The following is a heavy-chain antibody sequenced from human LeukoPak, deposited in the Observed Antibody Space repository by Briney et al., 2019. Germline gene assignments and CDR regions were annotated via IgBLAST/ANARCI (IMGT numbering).Heavy chain of an antibody. Sequence: ASVTVSCKVSGYTLTELSMHWVRQAPGKGLEWMGGFDPEDGETIYAQKFQGRVTMTEDTSTDTAYMELSSLRSEDTAVYYCATTSIPTYDSSGSFDYWGQGTLVTVSS. CDR1: GYTLTELS. V-gene: IGHV1-24*01. J-gene: IGHJ4*02. D-gene: IGHD3-22*01. CDR3: ATTSIPTYDSSGSFDY. CDR2: FDPEDGET.